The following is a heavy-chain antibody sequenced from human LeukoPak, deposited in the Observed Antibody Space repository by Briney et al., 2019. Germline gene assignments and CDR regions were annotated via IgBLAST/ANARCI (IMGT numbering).Heavy chain of an antibody. CDR3: ARVWAPDYYYYMDV. CDR2: IYHSGTT. V-gene: IGHV4-38-2*02. D-gene: IGHD3-16*01. CDR1: GYSISSGYY. Sequence: SETLSLTCTVSGYSISSGYYWGWIRQPPGKGLEWIAIIYHSGTTYYNPSLKSRVTISLDKSKNQFSLKLSSVTAADTAVYYCARVWAPDYYYYMDVWGKGITVTVSS. J-gene: IGHJ6*03.